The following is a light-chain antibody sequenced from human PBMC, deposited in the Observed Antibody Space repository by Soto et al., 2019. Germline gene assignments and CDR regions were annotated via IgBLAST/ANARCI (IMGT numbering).Light chain of an antibody. J-gene: IGKJ2*01. V-gene: IGKV1-39*01. Sequence: DIQMTQSPSSLSASVGDRVTITCRASQSISSYLNWYQQKPGKAPQLLIYAASSLQSGVPSRCSGSGSGTDFTLTISSLQPEDFATYYCPQSYSTPPTFGQGTKLEIK. CDR1: QSISSY. CDR3: PQSYSTPPT. CDR2: AAS.